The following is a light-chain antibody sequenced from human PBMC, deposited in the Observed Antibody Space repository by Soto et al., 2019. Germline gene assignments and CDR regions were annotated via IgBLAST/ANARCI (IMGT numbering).Light chain of an antibody. CDR2: DVS. J-gene: IGLJ1*01. V-gene: IGLV2-14*01. Sequence: QSALTQPASVSGSPGQSITISCTGTSSDVGGYNYASWYQQHPGKAPKFMIYDVSNRPSGVSNRFSGSKSGNTASLTISGLQAEDEADYYCSSYTTSNTRQIVFGTGTKLTAL. CDR1: SSDVGGYNY. CDR3: SSYTTSNTRQIV.